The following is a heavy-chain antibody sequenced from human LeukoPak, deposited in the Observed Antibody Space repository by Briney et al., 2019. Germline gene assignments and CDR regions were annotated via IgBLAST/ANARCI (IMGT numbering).Heavy chain of an antibody. J-gene: IGHJ4*02. D-gene: IGHD5-18*01. CDR2: ISGSGGST. V-gene: IGHV3-23*01. CDR3: AKSPRQLWFPSCDY. CDR1: GFTFGSYA. Sequence: PGGSLRLSCAASGFTFGSYAMTWVRQAPGKGLEWVSSISGSGGSTYYADSVKGRFTISRDNSKNTLYLQMNSLRAEDTAVYYCAKSPRQLWFPSCDYWGQGTLVTVSS.